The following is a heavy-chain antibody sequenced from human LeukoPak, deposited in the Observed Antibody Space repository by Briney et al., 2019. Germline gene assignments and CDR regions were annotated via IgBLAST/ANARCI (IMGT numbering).Heavy chain of an antibody. CDR1: GGSISSYY. Sequence: PSETLSLTCTVSGGSISSYYWSWIRQPPGKGLEWIGYIYYSGSTNYNPSLKSRVTISVDTSKNQFSLKLSSVTAADTAVYYCASTTHVLRYSPWFDPWGQGTLVTVSS. CDR2: IYYSGST. CDR3: ASTTHVLRYSPWFDP. J-gene: IGHJ5*02. D-gene: IGHD3-9*01. V-gene: IGHV4-59*01.